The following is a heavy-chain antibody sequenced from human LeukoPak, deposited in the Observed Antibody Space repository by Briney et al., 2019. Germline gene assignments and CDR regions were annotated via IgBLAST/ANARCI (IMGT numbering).Heavy chain of an antibody. CDR1: GYTFTGYY. D-gene: IGHD2-21*02. V-gene: IGHV1-2*04. CDR3: ARGGDCENYYYGMDV. CDR2: INPNSGGT. J-gene: IGHJ6*02. Sequence: ASVKVSCKASGYTFTGYYMHWVRQAPGQGLEWMGWINPNSGGTNYAQKFQGWVTMTRDTSISTAYMELSRLRSDDTAVYYCARGGDCENYYYGMDVWGQGTTVTVSS.